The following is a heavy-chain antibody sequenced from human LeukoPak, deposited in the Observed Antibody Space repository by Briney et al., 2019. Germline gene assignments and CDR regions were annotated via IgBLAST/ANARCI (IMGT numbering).Heavy chain of an antibody. J-gene: IGHJ4*02. CDR1: GFTFNNCA. CDR2: ISYDGSNK. V-gene: IGHV3-30*04. D-gene: IGHD3-10*01. CDR3: AGSLTMVRGYDY. Sequence: PGRSLRLSCAASGFTFNNCAMHWVRQAPGKGLEWVAVISYDGSNKYYADSVKGRFTISRDNSKNTLYLQMNSLRAEDTAVYYCAGSLTMVRGYDYWGQGTLVTVSS.